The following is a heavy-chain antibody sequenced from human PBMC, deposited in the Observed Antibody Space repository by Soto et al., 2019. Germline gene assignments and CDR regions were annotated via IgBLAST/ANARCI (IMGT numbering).Heavy chain of an antibody. D-gene: IGHD3-10*01. Sequence: GGSLRLSCAASGFTFSTYWMQWVRQVPGEGLVWVSSISENGGITTYADSEKGRFTISRDNAKNTLYLQMNGLRVEDTAIYYCAREYYSSGTHWGQGTLVTVSS. CDR1: GFTFSTYW. V-gene: IGHV3-74*01. J-gene: IGHJ1*01. CDR3: AREYYSSGTH. CDR2: ISENGGIT.